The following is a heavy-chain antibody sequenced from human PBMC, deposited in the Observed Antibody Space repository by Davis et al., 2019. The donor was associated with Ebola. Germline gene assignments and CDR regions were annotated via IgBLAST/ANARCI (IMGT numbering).Heavy chain of an antibody. D-gene: IGHD2-15*01. CDR2: VYYSGSS. J-gene: IGHJ4*02. CDR3: ARGERRDIVVVVAYFDY. V-gene: IGHV4-61*01. CDR1: GGSVRSGSYY. Sequence: SETLSLTCTVSGGSVRSGSYYWSWIRQPPGKGLEWIGYVYYSGSSNLNPSLKSRVTISVDTSKSQFSLNLSSVTVADTAVYYCARGERRDIVVVVAYFDYWGQGTLVTVSS.